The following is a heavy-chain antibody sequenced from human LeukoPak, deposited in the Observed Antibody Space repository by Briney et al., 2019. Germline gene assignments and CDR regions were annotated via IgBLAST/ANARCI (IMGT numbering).Heavy chain of an antibody. CDR3: ARVLRDYYFDC. D-gene: IGHD3-9*01. CDR1: GFSFSSYN. Sequence: PGGSLRLSCAASGFSFSSYNMNWVRQAPGKGLEWVSSITMSSTYIYHADSVKGRFTISRDNAKNSLFLQMNSLRAEDTAVYYCARVLRDYYFDCWVQGTLVTVSS. V-gene: IGHV3-21*01. J-gene: IGHJ4*02. CDR2: ITMSSTYI.